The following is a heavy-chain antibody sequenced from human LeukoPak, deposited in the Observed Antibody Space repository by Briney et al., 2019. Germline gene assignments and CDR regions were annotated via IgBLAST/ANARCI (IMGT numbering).Heavy chain of an antibody. D-gene: IGHD6-19*01. CDR3: AKTTTGYSSGRYPGWPVDY. CDR1: GFTFSSYA. V-gene: IGHV3-23*01. Sequence: GGSLRLSCAASGFTFSSYAMYWVRQAPGKGLEWVSGIFGSGGSTHYADSVKGRFTISRDNSQNTVYLQMNSLRAEDTAVYYCAKTTTGYSSGRYPGWPVDYWGQGTLVTVSS. CDR2: IFGSGGST. J-gene: IGHJ4*02.